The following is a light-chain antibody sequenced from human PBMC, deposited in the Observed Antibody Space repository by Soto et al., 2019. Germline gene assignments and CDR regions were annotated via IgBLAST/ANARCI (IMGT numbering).Light chain of an antibody. V-gene: IGKV1-17*01. CDR2: TAS. Sequence: DIQMTQSPSSLSASVGDRVTITCRASQAIRNDLGWYQQKPGKAPKRLIYTASSLQSGVPSRFSGSGSGTDFTLKISRVEAEDVGVYYCMQALQTPWTFGQGTKVDIK. CDR1: QAIRND. CDR3: MQALQTPWT. J-gene: IGKJ1*01.